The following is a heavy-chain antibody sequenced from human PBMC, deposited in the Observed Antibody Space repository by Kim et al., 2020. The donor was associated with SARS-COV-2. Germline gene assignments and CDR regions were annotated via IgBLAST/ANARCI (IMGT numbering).Heavy chain of an antibody. J-gene: IGHJ4*02. CDR3: ARDSSGYDYLDY. D-gene: IGHD5-12*01. Sequence: YYNPSLKSRVTISVDTSANQFSLKLNSVTAADTAVYYCARDSSGYDYLDYWGQGTLVTVSS. V-gene: IGHV4-31*02.